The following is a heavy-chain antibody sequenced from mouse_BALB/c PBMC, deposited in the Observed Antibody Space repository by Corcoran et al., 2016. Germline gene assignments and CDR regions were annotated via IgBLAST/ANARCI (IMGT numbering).Heavy chain of an antibody. V-gene: IGHV9-3-1*01. CDR2: INTYTGEP. CDR3: ARRAYYGNYVGPYAMDY. D-gene: IGHD2-1*01. CDR1: GYTLTNYG. J-gene: IGHJ4*01. Sequence: QIQLVQSGPELKKPGETVKISCKTSGYTLTNYGMNWVKQATGKGLKWRGWINTYTGEPTYADDFKGRFAFSLETSASTAYLQINNLKNEDTATYFCARRAYYGNYVGPYAMDYWGQGTSVTVSS.